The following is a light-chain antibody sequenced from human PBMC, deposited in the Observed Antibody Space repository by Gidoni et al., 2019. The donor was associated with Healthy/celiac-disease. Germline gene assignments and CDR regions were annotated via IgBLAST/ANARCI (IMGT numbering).Light chain of an antibody. CDR3: QQSYSTPRT. J-gene: IGKJ1*01. Sequence: DIQMTQSPSSLSASVGDRVTITCRASQSISSYLNWYQQKPGKAHKLLIYAASSLQSGVPSRFSGSGFWKDFNLTISSLQPEDFATYYCQQSYSTPRTFGQGTKVEIK. CDR1: QSISSY. V-gene: IGKV1-39*01. CDR2: AAS.